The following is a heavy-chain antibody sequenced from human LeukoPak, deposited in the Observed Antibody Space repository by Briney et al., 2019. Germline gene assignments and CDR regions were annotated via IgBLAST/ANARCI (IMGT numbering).Heavy chain of an antibody. CDR3: ARETDYYDSSGYAFDI. J-gene: IGHJ3*02. CDR2: INPNSGGT. CDR1: GYTFTGYY. V-gene: IGHV1-2*02. D-gene: IGHD3-22*01. Sequence: GASVKVSCKASGYTFTGYYMHWVRQAPGQGLEWMGWINPNSGGTNYAQKFQGRVTMTRDMSTSTVYMELSSLRSEDTAVYYCARETDYYDSSGYAFDIWGQGTMVTVSS.